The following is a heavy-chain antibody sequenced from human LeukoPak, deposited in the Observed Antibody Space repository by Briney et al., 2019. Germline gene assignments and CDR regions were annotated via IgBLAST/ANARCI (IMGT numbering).Heavy chain of an antibody. CDR1: GFTLSSYW. CDR3: ARGNAHAFDI. J-gene: IGHJ3*02. V-gene: IGHV3-74*01. CDR2: INSDGSGI. Sequence: GGSLRLSCAISGFTLSSYWMHWVRQLPGKGLVWVSRINSDGSGISYAGSVKGRFTISRDNAKNTLYLQMNSLRAEDTAVYYCARGNAHAFDIWGQGTMVTVSS.